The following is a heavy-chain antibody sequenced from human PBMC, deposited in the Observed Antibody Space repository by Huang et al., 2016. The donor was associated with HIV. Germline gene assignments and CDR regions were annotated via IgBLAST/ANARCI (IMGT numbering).Heavy chain of an antibody. V-gene: IGHV3-9*01. J-gene: IGHJ4*02. Sequence: EVQLEEFGGRLVQPGRSLRLSCATYGFKFDDYAMHWFRQVSGGGLEWVAGIGWNSGDILYADSGRGRFASSRENAVKSLYLQMDSLRREDTALYYCVKDRRMRGSGWTFFDNWGQGTLVDVSS. CDR3: VKDRRMRGSGWTFFDN. CDR1: GFKFDDYA. CDR2: IGWNSGDI. D-gene: IGHD6-19*01.